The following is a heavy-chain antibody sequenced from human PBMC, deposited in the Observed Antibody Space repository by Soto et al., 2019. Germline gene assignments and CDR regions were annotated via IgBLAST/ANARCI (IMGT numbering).Heavy chain of an antibody. V-gene: IGHV3-23*01. CDR1: GFMFSTTD. J-gene: IGHJ5*01. Sequence: GGSLRLSCAASGFMFSTTDMSWVRQAPGKGLEWVTTIEGSGTITYYADSVRGRFTISRDNSKNTVYLQMDSLTADDTAVYYCVKNSGWFNSWGQGTPVTVTS. CDR2: IEGSGTIT. D-gene: IGHD3-10*01. CDR3: VKNSGWFNS.